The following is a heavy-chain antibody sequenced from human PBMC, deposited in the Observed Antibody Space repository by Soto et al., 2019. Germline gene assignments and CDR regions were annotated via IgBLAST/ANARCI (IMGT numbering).Heavy chain of an antibody. CDR3: ARSRTTVTPSGFQH. V-gene: IGHV4-61*08. Sequence: SETLSLTCAVSGDTISTGGYSWAWIRQPPGKALEWIGYIYYSGNPNYNPSLKSRVTISVDTSKNQFSLKLSSVTAADTAVYYCARSRTTVTPSGFQHWGQGTLVTVSS. J-gene: IGHJ1*01. CDR2: IYYSGNP. CDR1: GDTISTGGYS. D-gene: IGHD4-17*01.